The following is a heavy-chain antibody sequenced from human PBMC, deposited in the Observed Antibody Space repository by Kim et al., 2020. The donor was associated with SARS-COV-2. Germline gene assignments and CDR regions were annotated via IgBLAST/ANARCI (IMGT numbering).Heavy chain of an antibody. CDR3: ASASYGYD. CDR2: ISSSSSYI. V-gene: IGHV3-21*01. D-gene: IGHD5-18*01. J-gene: IGHJ4*02. Sequence: GGSLRLSCAASGFTFSSYSMNWVRQAPGKGLEWVSSISSSSSYINYADSVKGRFTISRDNAKNSLYLQMNSLRAEDTAVYYCASASYGYDWGQGSLDTVSS. CDR1: GFTFSSYS.